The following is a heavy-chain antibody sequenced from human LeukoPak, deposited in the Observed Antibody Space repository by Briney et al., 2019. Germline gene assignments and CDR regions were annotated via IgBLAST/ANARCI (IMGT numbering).Heavy chain of an antibody. CDR1: GLSSSSSNSY. V-gene: IGHV4-39*07. CDR2: IYYSGST. Sequence: PSETLSLTCTVSGLSSSSSNSYWGWIRQSPGKGLEWIGSIYYSGSTYYNPYLKSRLTISVDTSKNQFSLKLSSVTAADTAVYYCPRRYRLRYFDPSNWFDPWGQGTLVTVSS. J-gene: IGHJ5*02. CDR3: PRRYRLRYFDPSNWFDP. D-gene: IGHD3-9*01.